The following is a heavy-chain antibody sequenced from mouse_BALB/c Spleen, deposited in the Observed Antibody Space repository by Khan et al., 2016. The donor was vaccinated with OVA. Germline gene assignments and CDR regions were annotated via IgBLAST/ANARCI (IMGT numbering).Heavy chain of an antibody. CDR2: IDPGSGST. Sequence: ELVKPGASVKLSCKASGYTFTSYWINWIKQRPGQGLEWIGRIDPGSGSTYYNEIFKGKATLTEDTSSSTAYLQISSLTSEDSAVYFCASSPHYCSILYAMDYWCQGTSVTVSS. V-gene: IGHV1S41*01. D-gene: IGHD1-2*01. CDR1: GYTFTSYW. CDR3: ASSPHYCSILYAMDY. J-gene: IGHJ4*01.